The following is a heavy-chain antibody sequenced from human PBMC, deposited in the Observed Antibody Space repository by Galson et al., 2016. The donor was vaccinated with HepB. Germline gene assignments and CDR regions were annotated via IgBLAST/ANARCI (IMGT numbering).Heavy chain of an antibody. D-gene: IGHD4-17*01. CDR2: TNSDGRST. Sequence: SLRLSCAASGFPFSRYWMHWVRQAPGKGLVWVSRTNSDGRSTNYADSVRGGITISRDNSKNTLYLQMNSLRAEDTALYYCVREDYGDDPVYYYYYGMDVWGQGTTVSVSS. CDR3: VREDYGDDPVYYYYYGMDV. V-gene: IGHV3-74*01. CDR1: GFPFSRYW. J-gene: IGHJ6*02.